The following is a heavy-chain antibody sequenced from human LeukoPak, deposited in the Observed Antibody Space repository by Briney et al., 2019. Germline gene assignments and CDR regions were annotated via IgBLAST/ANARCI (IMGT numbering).Heavy chain of an antibody. V-gene: IGHV4-59*01. J-gene: IGHJ5*02. CDR1: GGSISSYY. CDR3: ARADVWGSYSVWLDP. Sequence: SETLSLTCTVSGGSISSYYWSWIRQPPGKGLEWIGYIYYSGSTNYNPSLKSRVTISVDTSKNQFSLKLSSVTAADTAVYYCARADVWGSYSVWLDPWGQGTLLTVSS. D-gene: IGHD3-16*01. CDR2: IYYSGST.